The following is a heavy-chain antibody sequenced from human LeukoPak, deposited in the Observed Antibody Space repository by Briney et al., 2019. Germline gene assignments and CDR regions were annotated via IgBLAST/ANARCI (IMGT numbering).Heavy chain of an antibody. J-gene: IGHJ4*02. D-gene: IGHD1-26*01. CDR3: AKDVADSGRYWDKFDY. V-gene: IGHV3-74*01. CDR2: INGDGSRT. Sequence: PGGSLRLSCAASGFTFSSYWMHWVRQAPGKGLVWVSRINGDGSRTNYADSVKGRFTISRDNSKNTLFLQMNSLRAEDTAVYYCAKDVADSGRYWDKFDYWGLGTQVTVSS. CDR1: GFTFSSYW.